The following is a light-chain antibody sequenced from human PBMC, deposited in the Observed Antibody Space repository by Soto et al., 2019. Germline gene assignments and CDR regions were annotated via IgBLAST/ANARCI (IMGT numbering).Light chain of an antibody. J-gene: IGKJ1*01. V-gene: IGKV3-20*01. CDR1: QSISSYY. Sequence: EIVLTQSPSTLSLSPGERVTLSCRASQSISSYYLAWYQHKPGQAPRLLIYGASSRATGVPDRFSGSGSATDFTLSISRLEPEDFAVYYCQQYGNSWTFGQGTKVDIK. CDR2: GAS. CDR3: QQYGNSWT.